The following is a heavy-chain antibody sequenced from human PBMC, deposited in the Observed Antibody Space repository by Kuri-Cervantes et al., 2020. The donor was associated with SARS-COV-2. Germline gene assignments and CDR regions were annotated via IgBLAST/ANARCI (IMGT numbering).Heavy chain of an antibody. D-gene: IGHD5-24*01. J-gene: IGHJ4*02. CDR2: ISYDGSNK. CDR3: ARDPHNY. V-gene: IGHV3-30-3*01. Sequence: SLKISCAASGFTFSSYAMHWVRQAPGKGLEWVAVISYDGSNKYYADSVKGRFTISRDNSKNTLYLQMNSLRAEDTAVYYCARDPHNYWGQGTLVTVSS. CDR1: GFTFSSYA.